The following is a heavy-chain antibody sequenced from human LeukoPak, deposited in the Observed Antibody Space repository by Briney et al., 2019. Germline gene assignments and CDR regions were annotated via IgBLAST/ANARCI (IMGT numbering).Heavy chain of an antibody. J-gene: IGHJ4*02. CDR2: IVPLFDRS. CDR3: ATRLESFTWYFDS. CDR1: GGILGNYA. V-gene: IGHV1-69*05. Sequence: SSVTVSCKASGGILGNYAISWVRQAPGQGLEWLGGIVPLFDRSKYAQNFQGRVTVTMDESTSTAFMELTSLRFGDTAVYYCATRLESFTWYFDSWGEGTPVTVSS. D-gene: IGHD6-19*01.